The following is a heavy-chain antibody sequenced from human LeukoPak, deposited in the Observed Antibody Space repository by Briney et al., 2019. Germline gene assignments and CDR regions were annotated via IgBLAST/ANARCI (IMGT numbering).Heavy chain of an antibody. CDR2: IRGGGTSE. CDR1: GFTFSAYA. D-gene: IGHD4-17*01. CDR3: ARDPNGDYICAFDM. Sequence: GGSLRLSCTASGFTFSAYAMMWVRQAPGKGPEWVSAIRGGGTSEFYADSVKGRFRISRDNYKETLLLQMNSLRAEDRAVYYCARDPNGDYICAFDMWGPGTMVTGSS. V-gene: IGHV3-23*01. J-gene: IGHJ3*02.